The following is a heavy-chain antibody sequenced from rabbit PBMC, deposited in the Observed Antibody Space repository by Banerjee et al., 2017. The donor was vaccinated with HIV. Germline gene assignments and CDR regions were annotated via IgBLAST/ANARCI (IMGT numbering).Heavy chain of an antibody. V-gene: IGHV1S45*01. D-gene: IGHD2-1*01. CDR2: INSNTGNT. CDR3: ARDSDDDYAFNL. J-gene: IGHJ4*01. Sequence: QEQLEESGGDLVKPEGSLTLTCTASGFSFNNNYVMCWVRKAPGKRLEWIACINSNTGNTVYASWVNGRFTISRDNAQNTVSLQLNSLTAADTDTYFCARDSDDDYAFNLWGQGTLVTVS. CDR1: GFSFNNNYV.